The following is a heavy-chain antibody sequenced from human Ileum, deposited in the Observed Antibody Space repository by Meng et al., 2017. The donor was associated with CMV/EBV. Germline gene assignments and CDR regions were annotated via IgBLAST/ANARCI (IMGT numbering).Heavy chain of an antibody. Sequence: QVQIVQSGAEVKKPGASVRVSCKASGYSFTSLGMHWVRQTPGQKLEWMGYINGGNGDTAFSPKAQGRVTITRDTSASTAYMELNNLRSEDTGIYYCARSGEPGITVTGAFDIWGQGILVTVSS. CDR3: ARSGEPGITVTGAFDI. V-gene: IGHV1-3*01. D-gene: IGHD6-19*01. CDR2: INGGNGDT. J-gene: IGHJ4*02. CDR1: GYSFTSLG.